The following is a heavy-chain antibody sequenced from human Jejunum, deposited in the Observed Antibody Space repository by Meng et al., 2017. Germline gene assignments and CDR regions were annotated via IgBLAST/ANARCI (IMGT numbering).Heavy chain of an antibody. D-gene: IGHD4-17*01. CDR1: GYTFTSYY. V-gene: IGHV1-46*04. CDR3: GSGLNDDYVH. Sequence: ASVKVSCKASGYTFTSYYIHWVRQAPGQGLEWMGMINPSDSRTIYAQKLQGRVTMTRNTSTTTVYMELSSLRSEDTAVFYCGSGLNDDYVHWGQGTLVTVSS. J-gene: IGHJ4*02. CDR2: INPSDSRT.